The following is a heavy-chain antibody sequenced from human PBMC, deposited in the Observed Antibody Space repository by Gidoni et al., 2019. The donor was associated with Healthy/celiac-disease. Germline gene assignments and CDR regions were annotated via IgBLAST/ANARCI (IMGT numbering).Heavy chain of an antibody. D-gene: IGHD6-19*01. CDR1: GYTFTGYY. V-gene: IGHV1-2*02. Sequence: QVQLVQSGAEVKKPGASVKVSCKASGYTFTGYYRHWVRQAPGQGLEGLGWIHPNSGGTNDAQKFQGRVTMTRDTSISTAYMELSRLRSDDTAVYYCARGRRAQPPAVGGGWFDPWGQGTLVTVSS. J-gene: IGHJ5*02. CDR3: ARGRRAQPPAVGGGWFDP. CDR2: IHPNSGGT.